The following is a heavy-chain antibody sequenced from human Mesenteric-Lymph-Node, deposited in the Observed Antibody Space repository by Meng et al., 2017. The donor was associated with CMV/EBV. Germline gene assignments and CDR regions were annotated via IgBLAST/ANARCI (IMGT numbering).Heavy chain of an antibody. CDR2: INPNSGDT. V-gene: IGHV1-2*06. Sequence: YPFTGYYSPWVRQAPGQGLEWMGRINPNSGDTNYAQEFQGRVTMTRDTSISTAYMELSRLTSGDTAVYYCASTYCYSTNCFSSAADYWGQGTLVTVSS. J-gene: IGHJ4*02. CDR1: YPFTGYY. CDR3: ASTYCYSTNCFSSAADY. D-gene: IGHD2-2*01.